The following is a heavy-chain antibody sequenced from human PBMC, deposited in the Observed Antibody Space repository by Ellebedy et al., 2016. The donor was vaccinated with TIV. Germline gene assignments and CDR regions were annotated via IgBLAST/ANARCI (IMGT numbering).Heavy chain of an antibody. J-gene: IGHJ4*02. Sequence: AASVKVSCKASGYTFTGYYMHWVRQAPGQGLEWMGWINPNSGGTNYAQKFQGRVTMTRDTSITTADMELSRLISGDTAVYYCARDSNSGWNLDYWGQGTLVTVSS. CDR3: ARDSNSGWNLDY. CDR2: INPNSGGT. CDR1: GYTFTGYY. V-gene: IGHV1-2*02. D-gene: IGHD6-19*01.